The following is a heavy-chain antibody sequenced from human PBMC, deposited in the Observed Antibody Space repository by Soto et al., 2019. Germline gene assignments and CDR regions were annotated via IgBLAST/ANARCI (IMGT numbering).Heavy chain of an antibody. D-gene: IGHD6-13*01. CDR3: ARDNGYSSSWFPYYFDY. J-gene: IGHJ4*02. CDR2: ISSSSSYI. V-gene: IGHV3-21*01. CDR1: GFTFSSYS. Sequence: PGGSLRLSCAASGFTFSSYSMNWVRQAPGKGLEWVSSISSSSSYIYYADSVKGRFTISRDNAKNSLYLQMNSLRAEDTAVYYRARDNGYSSSWFPYYFDYWGQGTLVTVSS.